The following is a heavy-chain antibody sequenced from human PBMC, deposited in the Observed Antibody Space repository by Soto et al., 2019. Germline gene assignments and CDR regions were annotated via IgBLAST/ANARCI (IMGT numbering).Heavy chain of an antibody. D-gene: IGHD3-16*01. CDR2: IYYSGST. CDR3: ARRSKGGSHDY. J-gene: IGHJ4*02. Sequence: PSETLSLTCTVSGGSLSNYYWSWIRQPPGKGLEWIAYIYYSGSTNYNPSLKSRVTISVDTSKSQFSLKLSSVTAADTAVYYCARRSKGGSHDYWGQGTLVTVSS. V-gene: IGHV4-59*01. CDR1: GGSLSNYY.